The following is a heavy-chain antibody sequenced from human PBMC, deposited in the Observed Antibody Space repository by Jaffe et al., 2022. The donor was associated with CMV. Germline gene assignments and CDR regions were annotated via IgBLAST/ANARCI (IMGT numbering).Heavy chain of an antibody. J-gene: IGHJ4*02. D-gene: IGHD6-19*01. V-gene: IGHV3-23*01. CDR1: GFTFSSYA. CDR2: ISGSGGST. Sequence: EVQLLESGGGLVQPGGSLRLSCAASGFTFSSYAMSWVRQAPGKGLEWVSAISGSGGSTYYADSVKGRFTISRDNSKNTLYLQMNSLRAEDTAVYYCAKPGSGWLTEGGYYFDYWGQGTLVTVSS. CDR3: AKPGSGWLTEGGYYFDY.